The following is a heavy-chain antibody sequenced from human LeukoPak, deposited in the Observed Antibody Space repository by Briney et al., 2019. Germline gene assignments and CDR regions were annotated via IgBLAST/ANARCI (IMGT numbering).Heavy chain of an antibody. D-gene: IGHD5-18*01. CDR1: GFSLSTSRMS. V-gene: IGHV2-70*11. CDR3: VRNGHTYGYAPWGYFDY. CDR2: IDWDDDK. J-gene: IGHJ4*02. Sequence: SGPALVKPTQTLTLTCTFSGFSLSTSRMSVSWIRQPPGKALEWLARIDWDDDKYYSTSLKTRLTISKDTSKNQVVLTMPNMDPVDTATNDCVRNGHTYGYAPWGYFDYWGQGTLVTVST.